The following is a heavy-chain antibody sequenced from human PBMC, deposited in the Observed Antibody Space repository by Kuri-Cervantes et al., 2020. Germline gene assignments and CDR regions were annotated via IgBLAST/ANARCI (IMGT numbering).Heavy chain of an antibody. CDR3: ATLNSRRVDY. D-gene: IGHD4-23*01. CDR2: INPNSGGT. J-gene: IGHJ4*02. V-gene: IGHV1-2*02. Sequence: ASVKVSCKASGYTFTGYYMHWVRQAPGQGLEWMGWINPNSGGTNYAQKFQGRVTMTTDTSTSTAYMELRSLRSDDTAVYYCATLNSRRVDYWGQGTLVTVSS. CDR1: GYTFTGYY.